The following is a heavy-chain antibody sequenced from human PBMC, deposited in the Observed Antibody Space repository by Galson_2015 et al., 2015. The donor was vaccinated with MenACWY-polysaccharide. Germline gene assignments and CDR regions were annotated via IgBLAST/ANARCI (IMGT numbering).Heavy chain of an antibody. V-gene: IGHV3-9*01. D-gene: IGHD2-15*01. CDR3: AKSPEWYCSGDICLTLDY. J-gene: IGHJ4*02. CDR1: GFTFDDYA. Sequence: SMRLSCAASGFTFDDYAMHWVRQAPGKGLEWVSGIRWNSVTLGYADSVKGRFSISRDNAEHSLYLQMNSLRTEDTALYYCAKSPEWYCSGDICLTLDYWGQGTLVTVSS. CDR2: IRWNSVTL.